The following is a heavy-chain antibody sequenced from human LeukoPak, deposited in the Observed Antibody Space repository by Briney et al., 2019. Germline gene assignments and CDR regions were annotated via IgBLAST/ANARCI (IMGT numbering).Heavy chain of an antibody. D-gene: IGHD3-16*01. J-gene: IGHJ4*02. CDR1: GFTFSSYA. CDR3: ATSDGGFFDY. Sequence: GGSLRLSCAASGFTFSSYAMSWVRQAPGKGLEWVSTMTGSGGSTYYADSVKGRFTISRDNSKNTLYLQMNSLRAEDTAVYYCATSDGGFFDYWGQGTLVTVSS. CDR2: MTGSGGST. V-gene: IGHV3-23*01.